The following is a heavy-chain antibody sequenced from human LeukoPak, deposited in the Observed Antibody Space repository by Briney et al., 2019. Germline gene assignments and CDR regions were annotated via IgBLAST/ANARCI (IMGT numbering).Heavy chain of an antibody. Sequence: GGSLRLSCAASGFTFSSCWMHWVRQPPGKGLVWVSRINSDGGTTSYADSVKGRFTISRDNAKNTLYLQMNSLSAEDTAVYYCARDFAGDRDYWGQGTLVTVSS. CDR1: GFTFSSCW. D-gene: IGHD4-17*01. V-gene: IGHV3-74*01. CDR3: ARDFAGDRDY. CDR2: INSDGGTT. J-gene: IGHJ4*02.